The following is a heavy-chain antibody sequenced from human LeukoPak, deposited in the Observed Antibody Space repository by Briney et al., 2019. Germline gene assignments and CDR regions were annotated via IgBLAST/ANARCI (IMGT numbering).Heavy chain of an antibody. CDR3: ARSADYGVYNWFDP. CDR1: GGSLSSYY. Sequence: SETLSLTCTVSGGSLSSYYWSWIRQSAGKGLEWIGRIYTSGNTHYNPSLKSRVTMSLDMSKNQFSLKVTSVTAADTAVYYCARSADYGVYNWFDPWGPGTLVTVSS. CDR2: IYTSGNT. D-gene: IGHD4-17*01. V-gene: IGHV4-4*07. J-gene: IGHJ5*02.